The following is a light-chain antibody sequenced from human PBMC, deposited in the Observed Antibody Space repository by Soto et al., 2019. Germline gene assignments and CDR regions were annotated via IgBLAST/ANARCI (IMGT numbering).Light chain of an antibody. CDR3: SSYSIPSPCV. V-gene: IGLV2-23*02. J-gene: IGLJ1*01. CDR1: STDVGNYNF. CDR2: EVT. Sequence: QSVLTQPASVSGSPGQSITISCTGTSTDVGNYNFVSWFQQHPGKAPKLMIYEVTKRPSGVSRRFSGSKSGNTASLTISGLQAEDEGDYYCSSYSIPSPCVFGTGTTLTVL.